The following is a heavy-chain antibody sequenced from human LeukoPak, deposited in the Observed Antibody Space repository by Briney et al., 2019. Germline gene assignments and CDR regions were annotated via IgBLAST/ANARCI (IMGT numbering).Heavy chain of an antibody. Sequence: GGSLRLSCAASGFTVSSNYMSWVRQAPGKGLEWVSVIYSGGSTYYADSVKGRFTISRDNSKNTLYLQMNSLRAEDTAVYYCARGVPHYDILTGYQYYFDYWGQGTLVTVSS. CDR2: IYSGGST. J-gene: IGHJ4*02. CDR3: ARGVPHYDILTGYQYYFDY. D-gene: IGHD3-9*01. V-gene: IGHV3-53*01. CDR1: GFTVSSNY.